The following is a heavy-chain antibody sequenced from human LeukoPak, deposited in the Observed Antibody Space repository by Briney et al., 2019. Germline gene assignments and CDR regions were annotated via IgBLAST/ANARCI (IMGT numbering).Heavy chain of an antibody. D-gene: IGHD6-19*01. V-gene: IGHV3-9*01. CDR3: AKDIGSSGWFLFQH. CDR2: ISWNSGSI. J-gene: IGHJ1*01. CDR1: GFTFGDYA. Sequence: GGSLRLSCAASGFTFGDYAMHWVRQAPGKGLEWVSGISWNSGSIGYADSVKGRFTISRDNAKNSLYLQMNSLRAEDTALYYCAKDIGSSGWFLFQHWGQGTLVTVSS.